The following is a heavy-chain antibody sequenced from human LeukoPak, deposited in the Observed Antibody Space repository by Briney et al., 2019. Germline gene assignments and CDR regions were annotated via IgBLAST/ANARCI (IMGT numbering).Heavy chain of an antibody. J-gene: IGHJ4*02. CDR1: GGSISSGGYS. CDR2: IYHSGST. V-gene: IGHV4-30-2*01. Sequence: PSETLSLTCAVSGGSISSGGYSWSWIRQPPGKGLEWIGYIYHSGSTYYNPSLKSRVTISVDRSKNQFSLKLSSVTAADTAVYYCARVKYYDSSGYYLYFDYWGQGTLVTVSS. CDR3: ARVKYYDSSGYYLYFDY. D-gene: IGHD3-22*01.